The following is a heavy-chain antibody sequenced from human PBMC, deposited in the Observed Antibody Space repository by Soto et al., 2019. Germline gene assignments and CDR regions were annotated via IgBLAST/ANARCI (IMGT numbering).Heavy chain of an antibody. J-gene: IGHJ6*03. Sequence: EVQLVESGGGLVQPGGSLRLSCAASGFTFSSYSMNWVRQAPGKGLEWGSYLRSSSDTIYYAASVKGRFTISRDNAKNSLSLYLKSLRAEDTAVYYCARVGYYDFWSGTIYHSYYMDVWGKGTTVTVSS. CDR3: ARVGYYDFWSGTIYHSYYMDV. CDR2: LRSSSDTI. D-gene: IGHD3-3*01. CDR1: GFTFSSYS. V-gene: IGHV3-48*01.